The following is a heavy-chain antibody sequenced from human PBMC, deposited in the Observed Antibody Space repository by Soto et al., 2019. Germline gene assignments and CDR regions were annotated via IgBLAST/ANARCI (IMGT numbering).Heavy chain of an antibody. V-gene: IGHV1-18*01. CDR1: GYTFNTYG. D-gene: IGHD4-17*01. CDR2: INPYNGNT. Sequence: ASVKVSCKASGYTFNTYGITWVRQAPGQGLEWMGWINPYNGNTKFAQKLQDRVTMTTATSTSTAYMELASLRSDDTAVYYCARGCIAVTTHLCYWGQGTLVTVST. J-gene: IGHJ4*02. CDR3: ARGCIAVTTHLCY.